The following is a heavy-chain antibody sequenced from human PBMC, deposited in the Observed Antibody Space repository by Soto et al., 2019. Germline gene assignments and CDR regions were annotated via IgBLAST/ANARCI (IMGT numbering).Heavy chain of an antibody. CDR3: AGDEGGYGSGSWGDY. CDR1: GFTFSSYG. D-gene: IGHD3-10*01. CDR2: IWYDGSNK. Sequence: QVQLVESGGGVVQPGRSLRLSCAASGFTFSSYGMHWVRQAPGKGLEWVAVIWYDGSNKYYADSVKGRFTISRDNSKKRLYLQVTSLRAEETAVYYCAGDEGGYGSGSWGDYWGQGTLVTVSS. J-gene: IGHJ4*02. V-gene: IGHV3-33*01.